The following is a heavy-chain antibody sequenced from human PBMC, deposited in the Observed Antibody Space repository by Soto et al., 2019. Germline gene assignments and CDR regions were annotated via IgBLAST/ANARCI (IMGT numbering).Heavy chain of an antibody. Sequence: PGWSLRLSCAASVFTFISYAMHWVRQAPGKGLEWVAVISYDGSNKYYADSVKGRFTISRDNSKNTLYLQMNSLRAEDTAVYYCASLQAGYYYGMDVWGQGTTVTVSS. CDR1: VFTFISYA. D-gene: IGHD4-4*01. CDR3: ASLQAGYYYGMDV. J-gene: IGHJ6*02. CDR2: ISYDGSNK. V-gene: IGHV3-30-3*01.